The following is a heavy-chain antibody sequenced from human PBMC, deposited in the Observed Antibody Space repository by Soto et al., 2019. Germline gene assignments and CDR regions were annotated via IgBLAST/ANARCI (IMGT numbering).Heavy chain of an antibody. CDR2: ISYDGSNK. CDR3: AKDYYDSSGYYYLPAFDI. CDR1: GFTFSSYA. J-gene: IGHJ3*02. Sequence: AGSLRLSCAASGFTFSSYAMPWVRQAPGKGLEWVAVISYDGSNKYYADSVKGLVTISRDNSKNTLYLQMNSLRAEDTAVYYCAKDYYDSSGYYYLPAFDIWRQGTMVTVSS. D-gene: IGHD3-22*01. V-gene: IGHV3-30-3*01.